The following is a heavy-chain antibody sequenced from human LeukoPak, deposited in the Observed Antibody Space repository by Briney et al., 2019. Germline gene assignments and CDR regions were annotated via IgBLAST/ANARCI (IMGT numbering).Heavy chain of an antibody. CDR1: GYTLTELS. Sequence: ASVKVSCKVSGYTLTELSMRWVRQAPGKGLEWMGGFDPEDGETIYAQKFQGRVTMTGDTSTDTAYMELSSLRSEDTAVYYCATSVVIVGATPAFDIWGQGTMVTVSS. D-gene: IGHD1-26*01. V-gene: IGHV1-24*01. CDR3: ATSVVIVGATPAFDI. CDR2: FDPEDGET. J-gene: IGHJ3*02.